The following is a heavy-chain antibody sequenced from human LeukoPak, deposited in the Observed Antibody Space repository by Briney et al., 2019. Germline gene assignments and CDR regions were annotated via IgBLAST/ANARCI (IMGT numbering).Heavy chain of an antibody. J-gene: IGHJ4*02. V-gene: IGHV3-53*01. CDR3: ARDGYDILIGIDSPDY. Sequence: GGSLRLSCAASGFTVSSNYMSWVRQAPGKGLEWVSVIYSGGSTYYADSVKGRFTISRDNSKNTLYLQMNSLRAEDTAVYYCARDGYDILIGIDSPDYWGQGTLVTVSS. CDR1: GFTVSSNY. CDR2: IYSGGST. D-gene: IGHD3-9*01.